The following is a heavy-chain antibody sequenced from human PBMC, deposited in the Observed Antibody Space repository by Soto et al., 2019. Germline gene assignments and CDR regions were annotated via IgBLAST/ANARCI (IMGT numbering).Heavy chain of an antibody. D-gene: IGHD3-22*01. V-gene: IGHV1-2*02. CDR2: INPNSGGT. Sequence: ASVKVSCEASGYTFTGYYMHWVRQAPGHGLEWMGWINPNSGGTNYAQKFQGRVTMTRDTSISTAYMELSRLRSDDTAVYYCARGDLGYYYDSSGYTFVDYWGQGTLVTVSS. CDR1: GYTFTGYY. CDR3: ARGDLGYYYDSSGYTFVDY. J-gene: IGHJ4*02.